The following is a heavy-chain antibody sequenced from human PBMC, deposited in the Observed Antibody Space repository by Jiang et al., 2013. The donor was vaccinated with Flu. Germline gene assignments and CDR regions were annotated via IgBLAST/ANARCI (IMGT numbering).Heavy chain of an antibody. Sequence: PSETLSLTCGVYAGSFSGYYWNWIRQPPGKGLEWIGEINHSGNTNYSPSLKSRVTISVDTSKNQFSLKLSSVTAADTAVYYCARGRTSGYYDYVWGGYRYAPHLFDSWGQGTLVTVSS. V-gene: IGHV4-34*01. D-gene: IGHD3-16*02. CDR2: INHSGNT. J-gene: IGHJ4*02. CDR1: AGSFSGYY. CDR3: ARGRTSGYYDYVWGGYRYAPHLFDS.